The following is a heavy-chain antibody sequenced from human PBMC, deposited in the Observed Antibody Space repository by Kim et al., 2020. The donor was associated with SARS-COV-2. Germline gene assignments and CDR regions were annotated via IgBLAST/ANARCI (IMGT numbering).Heavy chain of an antibody. Sequence: GGSLRLSCAASGFTFSSYEMNWVRQAPGKGLEWVSYISSSGSTIYYADSVKVRFTISRDNAKNSLYLQMNSLRAEDTAVYYCARDSIVGATSFDYWGQGTLVTVSS. J-gene: IGHJ4*02. V-gene: IGHV3-48*03. CDR1: GFTFSSYE. CDR3: ARDSIVGATSFDY. CDR2: ISSSGSTI. D-gene: IGHD1-26*01.